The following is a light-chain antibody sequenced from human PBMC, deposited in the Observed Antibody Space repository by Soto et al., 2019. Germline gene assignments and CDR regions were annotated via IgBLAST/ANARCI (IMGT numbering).Light chain of an antibody. J-gene: IGKJ1*01. Sequence: EIVLTQSPATLSLSPGERATLSCRASQSVSSYFAWYQQSPGQAPRLLIYHASKRATGIPDRFSGSGSGTDFTLTISSLEPEDFAVYYCQQHSTWPWTFGQGTKVEIK. CDR3: QQHSTWPWT. V-gene: IGKV3-11*01. CDR2: HAS. CDR1: QSVSSY.